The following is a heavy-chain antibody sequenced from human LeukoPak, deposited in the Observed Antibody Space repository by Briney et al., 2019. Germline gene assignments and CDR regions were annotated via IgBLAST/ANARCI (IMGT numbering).Heavy chain of an antibody. CDR2: INRSGST. J-gene: IGHJ5*02. D-gene: IGHD6-19*01. CDR3: ARDFYGYSSGWSTFTPWFDP. CDR1: GGSFSGYY. Sequence: PSETLSLTCAVYGGSFSGYYWSWIRQPPGKGLEWIGEINRSGSTNYNPSLKSRVTISVDTSKNQFSLKLSSVTAADTAVYYCARDFYGYSSGWSTFTPWFDPWGQGTLVTVSS. V-gene: IGHV4-34*01.